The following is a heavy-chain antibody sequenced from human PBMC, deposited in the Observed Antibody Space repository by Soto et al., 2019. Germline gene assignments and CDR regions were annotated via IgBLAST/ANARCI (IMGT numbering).Heavy chain of an antibody. D-gene: IGHD3-10*01. CDR3: ARAGDEYGSGTYFDY. CDR2: INAGNGNT. J-gene: IGHJ4*02. Sequence: GASVKVSCKASGYTFTSYAMHWVRQAPGQRLEWMGWINAGNGNTKYSQKFQGRVTITRDTSASTAYMELSSLRSEDTAVYYCARAGDEYGSGTYFDYWGQGTLVTVS. V-gene: IGHV1-3*01. CDR1: GYTFTSYA.